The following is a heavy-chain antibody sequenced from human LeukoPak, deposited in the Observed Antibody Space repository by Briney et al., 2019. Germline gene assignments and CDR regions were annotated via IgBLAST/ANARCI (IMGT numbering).Heavy chain of an antibody. D-gene: IGHD1-26*01. CDR2: FYYSAST. J-gene: IGHJ3*02. CDR1: GGSISSGSYY. Sequence: SSETLSLTSTVSGGSISSGSYYWGWIRQPPGKGLEWIGSFYYSASTYYNPSLKSRVSMSVDTSKNHFSLKLSSVTAADTAVYYCARDTVGSTFPGAFDIWGQGTLVTVSS. V-gene: IGHV4-39*07. CDR3: ARDTVGSTFPGAFDI.